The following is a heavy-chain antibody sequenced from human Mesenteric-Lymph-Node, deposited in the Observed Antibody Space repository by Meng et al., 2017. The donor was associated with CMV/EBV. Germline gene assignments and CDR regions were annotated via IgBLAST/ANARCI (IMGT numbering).Heavy chain of an antibody. CDR3: ARDPESYGGNSDSN. D-gene: IGHD4-23*01. V-gene: IGHV1-46*01. CDR1: GYTFTSYY. Sequence: KASGYTFTSYYMHWVRQAPGQGLEWMGLINPSGGSTSYAQKFQGRVTMTRDTSTNTVYMELSSLRSEDTAVFYCARDPESYGGNSDSNWGQGTLVTVSS. CDR2: INPSGGST. J-gene: IGHJ4*02.